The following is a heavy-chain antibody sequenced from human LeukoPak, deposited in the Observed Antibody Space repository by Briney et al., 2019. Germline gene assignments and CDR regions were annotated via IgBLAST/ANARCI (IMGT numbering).Heavy chain of an antibody. J-gene: IGHJ4*02. V-gene: IGHV3-30*18. CDR1: GFTFSSYG. D-gene: IGHD6-19*01. CDR2: ISYDGSNK. Sequence: GGSLRLSCAASGFTFSSYGMHWVRQAPGKGLEWVAVISYDGSNKYYADSVKGRFTISRDNSKNTLYLQMNSLRAENTAVYYCAKEDSGWPVDFDYWGQGTLVTVSS. CDR3: AKEDSGWPVDFDY.